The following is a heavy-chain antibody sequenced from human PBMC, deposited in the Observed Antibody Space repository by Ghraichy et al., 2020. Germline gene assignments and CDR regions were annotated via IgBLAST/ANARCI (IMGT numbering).Heavy chain of an antibody. V-gene: IGHV3-23*01. D-gene: IGHD6-6*01. CDR1: GFTFSSYV. CDR2: ISGSGGST. Sequence: GGSLRLSCAASGFTFSSYVMSWVRQAPGKGLEWVSAISGSGGSTYYADSVKGRFTISRDNSKNTLYLQMNSLRAEDTAVYYCAKDSTDEARDSSSRDYWGQGTLVTVSS. CDR3: AKDSTDEARDSSSRDY. J-gene: IGHJ4*02.